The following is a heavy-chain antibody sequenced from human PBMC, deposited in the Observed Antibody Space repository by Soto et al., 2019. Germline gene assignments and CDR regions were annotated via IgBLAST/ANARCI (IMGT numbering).Heavy chain of an antibody. Sequence: SETLSLTCTVSGGSISSGDYYWSWIRQPPGKGLEWIGYIYYSGSTYYNPSLKSRVTISVDRSKNQFSLKLSSVTAADTAVYYCARDIVVVVAATRHNWFDPWGQGTLVPVSS. V-gene: IGHV4-30-4*01. D-gene: IGHD2-15*01. J-gene: IGHJ5*02. CDR1: GGSISSGDYY. CDR3: ARDIVVVVAATRHNWFDP. CDR2: IYYSGST.